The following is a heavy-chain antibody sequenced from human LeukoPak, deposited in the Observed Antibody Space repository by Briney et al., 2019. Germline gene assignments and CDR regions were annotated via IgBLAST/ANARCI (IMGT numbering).Heavy chain of an antibody. J-gene: IGHJ4*02. CDR2: INHSGST. CDR1: GGSFSVYY. CDR3: ARHTSGWYLDY. V-gene: IGHV4-34*01. D-gene: IGHD6-19*01. Sequence: SETLSLTCAVYGGSFSVYYWSWIRQPPGKGLEWIGEINHSGSTNYNPSLKSRVTISVDTSKNQFSLKLSSVTAADTAMYYCARHTSGWYLDYWGQGTLVTVSS.